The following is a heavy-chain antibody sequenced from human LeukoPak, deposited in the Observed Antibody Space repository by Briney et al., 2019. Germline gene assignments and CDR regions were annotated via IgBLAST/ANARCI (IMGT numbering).Heavy chain of an antibody. D-gene: IGHD3-22*01. V-gene: IGHV3-7*01. CDR1: GFTFSYFW. CDR2: IKGDGGEK. Sequence: PGGSLRLSCAASGFTFSYFWMSWVRQAPGKGLEWVANIKGDGGEKYYVDSVKGRFTISRDNAKNSLYLQMNSLRAEDTAVYYCAREYYYDSSGYGSFGYWGQGTLVTVSS. J-gene: IGHJ4*02. CDR3: AREYYYDSSGYGSFGY.